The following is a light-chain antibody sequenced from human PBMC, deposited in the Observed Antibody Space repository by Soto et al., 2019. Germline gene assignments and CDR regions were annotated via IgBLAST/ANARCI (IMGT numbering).Light chain of an antibody. Sequence: DIQMTQSPSTLSASIGDRVTITCRASQNIGTLLAWYQQKPGKAPIFLIYKASSLESGVPSRFSGSGSGTEFTLTISSLQPDDFATYYCQHYDSYPLTFGQGTKVEIK. V-gene: IGKV1-5*03. J-gene: IGKJ2*01. CDR2: KAS. CDR3: QHYDSYPLT. CDR1: QNIGTL.